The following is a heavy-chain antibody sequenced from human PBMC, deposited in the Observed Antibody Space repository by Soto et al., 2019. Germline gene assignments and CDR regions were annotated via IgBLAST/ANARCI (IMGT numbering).Heavy chain of an antibody. V-gene: IGHV3-21*01. CDR1: GFTFSSYS. J-gene: IGHJ4*02. CDR3: SRDPPYDSSGYPLDY. D-gene: IGHD3-22*01. CDR2: ISSSSSYI. Sequence: GGSLRLSCAASGFTFSSYSMNWVRQAPGKGLEWVSSISSSSSYIYYADSVKGRFTISRDNAKNSLYLQMNSLRAEDTAVYYCSRDPPYDSSGYPLDYWGQGTLVTVSS.